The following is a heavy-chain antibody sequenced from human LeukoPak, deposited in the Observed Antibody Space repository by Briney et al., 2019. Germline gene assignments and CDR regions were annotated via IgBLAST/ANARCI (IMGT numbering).Heavy chain of an antibody. Sequence: GGSLRLSCAASGFTFSSYAMSWVLQAPGKGLEWVSAISGSGGSTYYADSVKGRFTISRDNSKNTLYLQMNSLRAEDTAVYYCAKGTAVAGWNYWGQGTLVTVSS. J-gene: IGHJ4*02. D-gene: IGHD6-19*01. V-gene: IGHV3-23*01. CDR2: ISGSGGST. CDR3: AKGTAVAGWNY. CDR1: GFTFSSYA.